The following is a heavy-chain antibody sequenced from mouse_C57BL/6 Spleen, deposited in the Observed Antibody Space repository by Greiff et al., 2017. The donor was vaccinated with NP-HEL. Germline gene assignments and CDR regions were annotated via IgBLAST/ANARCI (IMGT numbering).Heavy chain of an antibody. CDR3: ARWDYDGWYFDV. V-gene: IGHV1-4*01. Sequence: QVQLQQSGAELARPGASVKMSCKASGYTFTSYTMHWVKQRPGQGLEWIGYINPSSGYTKYNQKFKDKATLTADKSSSTAYMQLSSLTSEDSAVYYCARWDYDGWYFDVWGTGTTVTVSS. J-gene: IGHJ1*03. CDR2: INPSSGYT. CDR1: GYTFTSYT. D-gene: IGHD2-4*01.